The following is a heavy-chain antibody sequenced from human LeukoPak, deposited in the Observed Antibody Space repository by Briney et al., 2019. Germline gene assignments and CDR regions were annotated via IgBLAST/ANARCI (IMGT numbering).Heavy chain of an antibody. D-gene: IGHD3-9*01. CDR2: IRYDGSNK. Sequence: GGSLRLSCAASGFTFSSCGMHWVRQAPGKGLEWVAFIRYDGSNKYYADSVKGRFTISRDNAKNSLYLQMNTLRTEDTAVYYCARASYDVLTGWGQGTLVAVSS. V-gene: IGHV3-30*02. CDR1: GFTFSSCG. J-gene: IGHJ4*02. CDR3: ARASYDVLTG.